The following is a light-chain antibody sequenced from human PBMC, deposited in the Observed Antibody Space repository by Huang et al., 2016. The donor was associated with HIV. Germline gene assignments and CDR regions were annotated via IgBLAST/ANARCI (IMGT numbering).Light chain of an antibody. J-gene: IGKJ1*01. CDR2: TAS. CDR1: QSISRY. V-gene: IGKV1-39*01. Sequence: DIQMTQPPSSLSASVGDRVTITCRASQSISRYLSWYQQKPGKAPKFLIYTASNLQSGVPSRFSGSGSGTDFTLTISSLQPEDFATYYCQQSYSTPPSTFDQGTKVEIK. CDR3: QQSYSTPPST.